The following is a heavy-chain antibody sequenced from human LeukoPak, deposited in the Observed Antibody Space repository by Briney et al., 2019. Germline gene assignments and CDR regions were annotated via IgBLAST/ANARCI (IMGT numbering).Heavy chain of an antibody. CDR1: GFTFNNAW. CDR3: TTGFFGVVNDAFDI. D-gene: IGHD3-3*01. Sequence: GGSLRLSCAASGFTFNNAWMNWVRQAPGKGLEWVGRIYSKTDGGTADYAAPVKGRFTISRDDSKNTLWLQMNSLKTEDTAVYYCTTGFFGVVNDAFDIWSQGTMVIVSS. CDR2: IYSKTDGGTA. J-gene: IGHJ3*02. V-gene: IGHV3-15*01.